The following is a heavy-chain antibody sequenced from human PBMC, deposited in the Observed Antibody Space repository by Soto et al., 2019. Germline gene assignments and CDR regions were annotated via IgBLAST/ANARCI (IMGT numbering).Heavy chain of an antibody. D-gene: IGHD3-22*01. J-gene: IGHJ4*02. CDR3: ARWSGSYYYDSSGPGFDY. CDR1: GGSVSSGSYY. CDR2: IYYSGST. V-gene: IGHV4-61*01. Sequence: SETLSLTCTVSGGSVSSGSYYWSCIRQPPGKGLEWIGYIYYSGSTNYNPSLKSRVTISVDTSKNQFSLKLSSVTAADTAVYYCARWSGSYYYDSSGPGFDYWGQGTLVTVSS.